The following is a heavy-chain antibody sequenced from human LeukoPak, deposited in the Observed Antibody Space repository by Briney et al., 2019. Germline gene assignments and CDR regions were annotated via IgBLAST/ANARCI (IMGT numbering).Heavy chain of an antibody. Sequence: SETLSLTCTVSGGSISSHYWSWIRQPPGKGLEWIGYIYYSGSTNYNPSLKSRVTISVDTSKNQFSLKLSSVTAADTAVYYCARVNIAAALDYWGQGTLVTVSS. CDR1: GGSISSHY. CDR2: IYYSGST. D-gene: IGHD6-13*01. V-gene: IGHV4-59*11. J-gene: IGHJ4*02. CDR3: ARVNIAAALDY.